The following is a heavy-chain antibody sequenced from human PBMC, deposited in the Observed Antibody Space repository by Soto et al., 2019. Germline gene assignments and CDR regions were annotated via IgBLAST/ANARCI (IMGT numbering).Heavy chain of an antibody. D-gene: IGHD6-19*01. J-gene: IGHJ4*02. V-gene: IGHV3-23*01. CDR2: ITNSGGST. CDR1: GFTFSSYA. CDR3: ASPVAGTFRGFDH. Sequence: HPGGSLRLSCAASGFTFSSYAMSWVRQAPGKGLEWVSSITNSGGSTFYADSVKGRFAISRDNSKITLYLQMNSLRAEDTAVYYCASPVAGTFRGFDHWGQGTLVTVSS.